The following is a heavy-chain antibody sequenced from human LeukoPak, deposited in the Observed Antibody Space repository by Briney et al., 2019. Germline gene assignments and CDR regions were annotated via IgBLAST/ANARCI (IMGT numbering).Heavy chain of an antibody. V-gene: IGHV3-23*01. CDR2: ISGSGGST. CDR1: GFTFSSYA. J-gene: IGHJ4*02. Sequence: GGSLRLSCAASGFTFSSYAMSWVRQAPGKGLEWVSAISGSGGSTYYADSVKGRFTISRDNSKNTLYLQMNSLRAEDTAVHYCAKDSGDIVVVPAALWGQGTLVTVSS. CDR3: AKDSGDIVVVPAAL. D-gene: IGHD2-2*01.